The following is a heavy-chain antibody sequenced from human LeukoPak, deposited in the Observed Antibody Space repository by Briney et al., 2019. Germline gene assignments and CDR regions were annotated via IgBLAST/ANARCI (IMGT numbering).Heavy chain of an antibody. D-gene: IGHD3/OR15-3a*01. CDR1: GFTFSNYW. CDR2: MSLDGSEK. CDR3: ARDDGFSCYSY. V-gene: IGHV3-7*01. Sequence: PGGSLRLSCAASGFTFSNYWMTWVRQAPGKGLKWVANMSLDGSEKYYVDSVKGRFTISRDNAKNSLFLQMNSLTAEDTAVYYCARDDGFSCYSYWGQGTLVTVSS. J-gene: IGHJ4*02.